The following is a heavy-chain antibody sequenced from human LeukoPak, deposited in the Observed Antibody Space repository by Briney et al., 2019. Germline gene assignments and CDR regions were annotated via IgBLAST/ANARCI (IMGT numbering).Heavy chain of an antibody. CDR1: DGSISPYY. V-gene: IGHV4-59*01. CDR3: ARGGLDV. J-gene: IGHJ6*02. CDR2: IYHSGST. D-gene: IGHD6-25*01. Sequence: SETLSLTCTVADGSISPYYWSWIRQPPGKGLEWLGYIYHSGSTTYNPSLKSRVTISVDTSKNQFSLKLSSVTAADTAVYYCARGGLDVWGQGTTVTVSS.